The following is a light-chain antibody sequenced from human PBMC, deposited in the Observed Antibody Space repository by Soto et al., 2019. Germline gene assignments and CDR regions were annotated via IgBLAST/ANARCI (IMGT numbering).Light chain of an antibody. Sequence: DIQMTQSPSTLSASVGDRVTITCRASQSISSWLAWYQQKPGKAPKLLIYKASSLESGVPSRFSGSGSGTEFTLTISSLKPDDFATYYCQQYNSPFTFGPGTKVDIK. CDR3: QQYNSPFT. CDR1: QSISSW. V-gene: IGKV1-5*03. CDR2: KAS. J-gene: IGKJ3*01.